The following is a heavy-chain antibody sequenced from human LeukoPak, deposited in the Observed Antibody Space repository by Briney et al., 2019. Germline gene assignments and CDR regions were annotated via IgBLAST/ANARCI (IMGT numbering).Heavy chain of an antibody. CDR3: AAEKYYYGSGSQGGYFDY. D-gene: IGHD3-10*01. J-gene: IGHJ4*02. CDR2: IHYSGST. Sequence: PSETLSLTCTVSGGSISSYYWSWIRQPPGKGLEWIGYIHYSGSTNYNPSLRSRVTISVDTSKNQFSLKLSSVTAADTAVYYCAAEKYYYGSGSQGGYFDYWGQGTLVTVSS. V-gene: IGHV4-59*01. CDR1: GGSISSYY.